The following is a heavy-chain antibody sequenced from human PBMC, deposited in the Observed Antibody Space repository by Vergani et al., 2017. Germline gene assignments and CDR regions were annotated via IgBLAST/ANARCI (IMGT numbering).Heavy chain of an antibody. J-gene: IGHJ4*02. CDR1: GYIFTKYA. V-gene: IGHV1-69*09. CDR2: IIPIIRLA. CDR3: ARVSPGDNSGWEPFDY. Sequence: QVQLVQSGSELKKPGASVKVSCKASGYIFTKYAINWVRKAPGQGLEWMGRIIPIIRLATSAQKFQDRVKITGDTSTNTVYMEMNNLRSEDTAVYYCARVSPGDNSGWEPFDYWGQGTLVTVSS. D-gene: IGHD6-19*01.